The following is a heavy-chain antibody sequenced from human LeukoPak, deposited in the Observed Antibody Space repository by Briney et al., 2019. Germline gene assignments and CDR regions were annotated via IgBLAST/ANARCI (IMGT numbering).Heavy chain of an antibody. CDR2: ISGSGGST. V-gene: IGHV3-23*01. J-gene: IGHJ3*01. Sequence: GGSLRLSCAASGFTFSSYSMSWVRQAPGKGLEWVSAISGSGGSTYYADSVKGRFTISRDNSRNTLYLQMNSLRAEDTAVYYCAKEYYYDSSGRGLHWGQGTMVTVSS. CDR1: GFTFSSYS. CDR3: AKEYYYDSSGRGLH. D-gene: IGHD3-22*01.